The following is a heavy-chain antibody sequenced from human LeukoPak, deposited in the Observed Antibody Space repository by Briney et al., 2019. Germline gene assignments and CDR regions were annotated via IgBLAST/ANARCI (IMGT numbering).Heavy chain of an antibody. CDR3: ARGSDSSGYYTRTLGF. D-gene: IGHD3-22*01. Sequence: ASVKVSCKASGYTFTGYDINWVRQATGQGLEWMGWMNPNSGDTGYAQKFQGRVTITRNTSISTAYMELSSLRSEDTAVYYCARGSDSSGYYTRTLGFWGQGTLVTVSS. CDR2: MNPNSGDT. V-gene: IGHV1-8*03. J-gene: IGHJ4*02. CDR1: GYTFTGYD.